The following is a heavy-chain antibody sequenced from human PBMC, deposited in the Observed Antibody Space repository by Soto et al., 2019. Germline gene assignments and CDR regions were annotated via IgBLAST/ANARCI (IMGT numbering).Heavy chain of an antibody. CDR1: GFTFTSSA. CDR3: AAETPKRGYSYGTLDY. V-gene: IGHV1-58*01. D-gene: IGHD5-18*01. CDR2: IVVGSGNT. J-gene: IGHJ4*02. Sequence: ASVKVSCKASGFTFTSSAVQWARQARGQRLEWIGWIVVGSGNTNYAQKFQERVTITRDMSTSTAYMELSSLRSEDTAVYYCAAETPKRGYSYGTLDYWGQGTLVTVSS.